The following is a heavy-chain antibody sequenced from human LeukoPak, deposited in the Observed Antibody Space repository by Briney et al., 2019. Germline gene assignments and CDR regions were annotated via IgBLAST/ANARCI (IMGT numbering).Heavy chain of an antibody. CDR3: ARDRVAVAGLDAFDI. CDR1: GFTFSSYG. Sequence: GGSLRLSCAASGFTFSSYGMHWVRQAPGKGLEWMAVIWYDGSNKYYADSVKGRFTISRDNSKNTLYLQMNSLRAEDTAVYYCARDRVAVAGLDAFDIWGQGTMVTASS. D-gene: IGHD6-19*01. CDR2: IWYDGSNK. V-gene: IGHV3-33*01. J-gene: IGHJ3*02.